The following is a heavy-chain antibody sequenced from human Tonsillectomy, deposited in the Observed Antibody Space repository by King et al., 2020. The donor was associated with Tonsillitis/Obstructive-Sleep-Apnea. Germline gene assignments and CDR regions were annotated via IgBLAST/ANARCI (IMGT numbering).Heavy chain of an antibody. V-gene: IGHV4-39*01. J-gene: IGHJ6*03. CDR2: IYYSGST. D-gene: IGHD4-23*01. CDR1: GGSISSHTYC. Sequence: QLQESGPGLVKPSETLSLTCTVSGGSISSHTYCWGWIRQPPGKGLEWIGNIYYSGSTYFNPSLKSRNTIYVDTSKNQFSLKLSSVTAADTAVYYCARLNTNSGYSMDVWGKGTTVTVSS. CDR3: ARLNTNSGYSMDV.